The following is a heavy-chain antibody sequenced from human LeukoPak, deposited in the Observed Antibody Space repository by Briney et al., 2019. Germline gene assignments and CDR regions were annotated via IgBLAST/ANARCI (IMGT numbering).Heavy chain of an antibody. Sequence: PGGSLRLSCATSGFTFVNYGIHWVRQAPGKGLEWVAFIRYDGTTTYYTDSVKGRFTVFRGDSKTTLYLQMNSLRPEDTAVYYCAKEPRLRTAGWSAEFDFWGQGTLVTVSS. J-gene: IGHJ4*02. CDR2: IRYDGTTT. CDR1: GFTFVNYG. V-gene: IGHV3-30*02. D-gene: IGHD4-17*01. CDR3: AKEPRLRTAGWSAEFDF.